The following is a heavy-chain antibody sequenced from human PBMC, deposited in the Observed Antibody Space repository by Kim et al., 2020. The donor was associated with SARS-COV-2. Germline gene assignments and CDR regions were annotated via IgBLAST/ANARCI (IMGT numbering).Heavy chain of an antibody. D-gene: IGHD3-22*01. CDR3: ARSGINTYYYASSGYFFDY. J-gene: IGHJ4*02. V-gene: IGHV3-48*02. CDR1: GFTFSSYS. CDR2: ISSSSSTI. Sequence: GGSLRLSCAASGFTFSSYSMNWVRQAPGKGLEWVSYISSSSSTIYYADSVKGRFTISRDNAKNSLYLQMNSLRDEDTAVYYCARSGINTYYYASSGYFFDYWGQGTLVTVSS.